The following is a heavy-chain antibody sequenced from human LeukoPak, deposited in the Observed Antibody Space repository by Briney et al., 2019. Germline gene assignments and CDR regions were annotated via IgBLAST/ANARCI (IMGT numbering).Heavy chain of an antibody. D-gene: IGHD2-2*01. V-gene: IGHV3-23*01. CDR3: ARSSVTVVVPNANMDV. Sequence: TGGSLRLSCAASGFTFSNCAMSWVRQAPGKGLEWVSGISGSGSSTYYADSVKGRFTISRDNSKYTLYLQMHSLRAEDTAVYYCARSSVTVVVPNANMDVWGKGTPVTVSS. CDR2: ISGSGSST. CDR1: GFTFSNCA. J-gene: IGHJ6*03.